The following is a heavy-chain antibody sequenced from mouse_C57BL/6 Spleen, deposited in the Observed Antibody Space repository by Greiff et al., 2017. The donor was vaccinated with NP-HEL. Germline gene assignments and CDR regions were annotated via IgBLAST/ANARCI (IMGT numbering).Heavy chain of an antibody. V-gene: IGHV14-4*01. D-gene: IGHD2-3*01. J-gene: IGHJ2*01. CDR3: TTPYDGYYYFDY. CDR2: IDPENGDT. CDR1: GFNIKDDY. Sequence: EVKLVESGAELVRPGASVKLSCTASGFNIKDDYMHWVKQRPEQGLEWIGWIDPENGDTEYASKFQGKATITADTSSNTAYLQLSSLTSEDTAVYYCTTPYDGYYYFDYWGQGTTLTVSS.